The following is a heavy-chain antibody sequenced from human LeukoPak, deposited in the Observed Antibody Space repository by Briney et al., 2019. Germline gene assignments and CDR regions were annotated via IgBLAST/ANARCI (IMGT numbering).Heavy chain of an antibody. CDR1: GFTFSSYA. D-gene: IGHD1-20*01. J-gene: IGHJ4*02. CDR2: ISGSGGST. CDR3: AKNGGFNFEYYFDY. V-gene: IGHV3-23*01. Sequence: PGGSLRPSCAASGFTFSSYAMSWVRQAPGKGLEWVSAISGSGGSTYYADSVKGRFTISRDNSKNTLYLQMNSLRAEDTAVYYCAKNGGFNFEYYFDYWGQGTLVTVSS.